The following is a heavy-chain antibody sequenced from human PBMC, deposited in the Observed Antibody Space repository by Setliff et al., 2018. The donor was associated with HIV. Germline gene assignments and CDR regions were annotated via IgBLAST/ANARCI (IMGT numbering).Heavy chain of an antibody. D-gene: IGHD7-27*01. Sequence: SETLSLTCTVSGASISSGGYYWNWIRQLQGKGLEWIGYILDSGSTYYNPSLRGRLSMSIDTSANQFSVELTSVTAADTALYFCARVPNWGSAPFAYDVWGLGTMVTVSS. CDR3: ARVPNWGSAPFAYDV. J-gene: IGHJ3*01. V-gene: IGHV4-31*03. CDR2: ILDSGST. CDR1: GASISSGGYY.